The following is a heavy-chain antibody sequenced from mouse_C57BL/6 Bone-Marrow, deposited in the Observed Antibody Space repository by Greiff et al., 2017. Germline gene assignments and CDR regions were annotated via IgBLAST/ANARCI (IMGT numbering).Heavy chain of an antibody. CDR3: AREDTTARRRFAY. D-gene: IGHD1-2*01. CDR2: IYPRDGST. CDR1: GYTFTSYD. V-gene: IGHV1-85*01. J-gene: IGHJ3*01. Sequence: VQLKESGPELVKPGASVKLSCKASGYTFTSYDINWVKQRPGQGLEWIGWIYPRDGSTKYNEKFKGKATLTVDTSSSTAYMELHSLTSEDSAVYFCAREDTTARRRFAYWGQGTLVTVSA.